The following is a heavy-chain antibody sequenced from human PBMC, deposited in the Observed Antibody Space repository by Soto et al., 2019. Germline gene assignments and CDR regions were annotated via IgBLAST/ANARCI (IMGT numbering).Heavy chain of an antibody. CDR1: GYSYTSYA. V-gene: IGHV1-3*01. D-gene: IGHD2-2*01. J-gene: IGHJ4*02. CDR2: INAGNGNT. Sequence: SVKVSCEASGYSYTSYAMHWVRQAPEQRLEWMGWINAGNGNTKYSQKFQGRVTITRDTSASTAYMELSSLRSEDTAVYYCARGPDIVVVPAATNRDYYFDYWGQGTLVTVSS. CDR3: ARGPDIVVVPAATNRDYYFDY.